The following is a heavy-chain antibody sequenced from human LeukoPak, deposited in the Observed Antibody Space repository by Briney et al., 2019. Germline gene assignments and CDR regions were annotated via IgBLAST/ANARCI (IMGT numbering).Heavy chain of an antibody. V-gene: IGHV1-46*01. CDR3: ARGGKGNADGYNQALDY. J-gene: IGHJ4*02. CDR1: GYTFTNYY. D-gene: IGHD5-24*01. CDR2: IKPSGGST. Sequence: ASAKVSCEASGYTFTNYYIHWVRQSPGQGLEWMGIIKPSGGSTTYAQKFQGRVTMTRDTSTSTVYMELSSLRSDDTAVYYCARGGKGNADGYNQALDYWGQGTLVTVSS.